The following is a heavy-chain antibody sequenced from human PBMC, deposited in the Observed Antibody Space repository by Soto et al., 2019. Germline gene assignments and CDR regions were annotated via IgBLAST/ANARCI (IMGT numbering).Heavy chain of an antibody. J-gene: IGHJ6*02. CDR2: IDPSDSYT. CDR3: ARGYCSSTSCYGGYYYYGMDV. Sequence: GESLKISCKGSGYSFTSYWISWVRQMPGKGLEWMGRIDPSDSYTNYSPSFQGHVTISADKSISTAYLQWSRLKASDTAMYYCARGYCSSTSCYGGYYYYGMDVWGQGTTVTVSS. CDR1: GYSFTSYW. V-gene: IGHV5-10-1*01. D-gene: IGHD2-2*01.